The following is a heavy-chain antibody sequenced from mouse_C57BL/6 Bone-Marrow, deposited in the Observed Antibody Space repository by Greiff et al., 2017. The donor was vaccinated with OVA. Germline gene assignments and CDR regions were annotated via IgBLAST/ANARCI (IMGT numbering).Heavy chain of an antibody. D-gene: IGHD1-1*01. CDR3: ARHEDYYGSSSDY. J-gene: IGHJ4*01. V-gene: IGHV5-6*01. Sequence: EVQRVESGGDLVKPGGSLKLSCAASGFTFSSYGMSWVRQTPDKRLEWVATISSGGSYTYYPDSVKGRFTISRDNAKNTLYLQMSSLKSEDTAMYYCARHEDYYGSSSDYWGQGTSVTVSS. CDR2: ISSGGSYT. CDR1: GFTFSSYG.